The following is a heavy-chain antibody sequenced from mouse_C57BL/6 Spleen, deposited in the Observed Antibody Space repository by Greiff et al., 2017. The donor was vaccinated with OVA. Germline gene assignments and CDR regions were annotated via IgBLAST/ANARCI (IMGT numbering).Heavy chain of an antibody. CDR1: GYTFTSYW. D-gene: IGHD4-1*01. CDR2: IHPNSGST. CDR3: AREDWDYFDY. Sequence: QVQLQQPGAELVKPGASVKLSCKASGYTFTSYWMHWVKQRPGQGLEWIGMIHPNSGSTNYNEKFKSKATLTVDKPSSTAYMQLSSLTSEDSAVYYCAREDWDYFDYWGQGTTLTVSS. J-gene: IGHJ2*01. V-gene: IGHV1-64*01.